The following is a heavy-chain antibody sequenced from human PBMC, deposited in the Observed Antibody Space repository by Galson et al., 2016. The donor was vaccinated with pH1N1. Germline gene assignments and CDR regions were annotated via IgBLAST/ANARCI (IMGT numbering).Heavy chain of an antibody. D-gene: IGHD5-18*01. J-gene: IGHJ4*02. V-gene: IGHV3-7*04. CDR3: ARGVDTGGR. CDR2: IKEDGSKR. Sequence: SLRLSCAASRFTFSNYWMTWVRQAPGKGLEWVANIKEDGSKRYYVDSVKGRFTISRDNAKNTLYLQMDSLRAEDTAVYYCARGVDTGGRWGQGTLVTVSS. CDR1: RFTFSNYW.